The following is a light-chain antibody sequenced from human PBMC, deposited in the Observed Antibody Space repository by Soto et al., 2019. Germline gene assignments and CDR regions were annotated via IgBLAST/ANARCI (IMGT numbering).Light chain of an antibody. V-gene: IGKV3-20*01. J-gene: IGKJ3*01. CDR1: RSVSNNY. Sequence: DIVLTPSPGTLYLSRGERATLSCRASRSVSNNYLAWYQQKPGQPPRLLIDGASNRATVIPDRFSGSGSGTDFPLTISSLQPEDFATYYCQQSYNGPFTFGPGTKVDIK. CDR2: GAS. CDR3: QQSYNGPFT.